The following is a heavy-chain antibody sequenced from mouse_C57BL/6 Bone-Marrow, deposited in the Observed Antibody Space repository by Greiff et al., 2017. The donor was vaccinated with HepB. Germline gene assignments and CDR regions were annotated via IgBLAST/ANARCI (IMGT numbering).Heavy chain of an antibody. CDR1: GYTFTSYW. CDR3: AKTYGTLYFDY. J-gene: IGHJ2*01. D-gene: IGHD2-1*01. CDR2: IHPNSGST. V-gene: IGHV1-64*01. Sequence: VQLQQPGAELVKPGASVKLSCKASGYTFTSYWMHWVKQRPGQGLEWIGMIHPNSGSTNYNEKFKSKATLTVDKSSSTAYMQLSSLTSEDSAVYYCAKTYGTLYFDYWGQGTTLTVSS.